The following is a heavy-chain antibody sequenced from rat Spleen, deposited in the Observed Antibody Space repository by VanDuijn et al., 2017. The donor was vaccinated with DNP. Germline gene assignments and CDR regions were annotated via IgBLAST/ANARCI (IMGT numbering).Heavy chain of an antibody. J-gene: IGHJ3*01. CDR3: ARPMGYYSGGFGY. Sequence: EVQLVGSGGGLVQPGRSLKLSCAASGFTFSDYYMAWVRQAPTKGLEWVAYITYDGSRTFYRDSVKGRFTISRDNAKSTLYLQMNSLRSEDMATYYCARPMGYYSGGFGYWGQGTLVTVSS. CDR1: GFTFSDYY. CDR2: ITYDGSRT. D-gene: IGHD1-1*01. V-gene: IGHV5-22*01.